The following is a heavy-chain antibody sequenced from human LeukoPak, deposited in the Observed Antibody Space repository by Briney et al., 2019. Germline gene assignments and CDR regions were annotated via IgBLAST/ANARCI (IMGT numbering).Heavy chain of an antibody. Sequence: SETLSLTCAVYGGSFSGYYWSWIRQPPGKGLDWIGEINYSGGTNYNPSLKSRVTISVDTSKNQFSLKLSSVTAADTAVYYCARDWGLLWFGELLSGAFDIWGQGTMITVSS. D-gene: IGHD3-10*01. CDR3: ARDWGLLWFGELLSGAFDI. J-gene: IGHJ3*02. V-gene: IGHV4-34*01. CDR1: GGSFSGYY. CDR2: INYSGGT.